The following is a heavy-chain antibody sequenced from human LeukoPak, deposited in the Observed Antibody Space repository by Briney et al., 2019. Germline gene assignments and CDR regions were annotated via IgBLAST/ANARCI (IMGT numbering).Heavy chain of an antibody. D-gene: IGHD4-17*01. Sequence: QTGGSLRLSCAASGFTFSSYAMHWVRQAPGKGLEWVAVISYDGSNKYYADSVKGRFTISRDNSKNTLYLQMNSLRAEDTAVYYCARTDDYGDYGMDVWGQGTTVTVSS. J-gene: IGHJ6*02. CDR1: GFTFSSYA. CDR2: ISYDGSNK. CDR3: ARTDDYGDYGMDV. V-gene: IGHV3-30-3*01.